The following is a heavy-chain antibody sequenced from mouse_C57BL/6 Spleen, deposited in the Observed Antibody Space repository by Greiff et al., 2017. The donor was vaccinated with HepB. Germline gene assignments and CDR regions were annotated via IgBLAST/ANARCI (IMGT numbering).Heavy chain of an antibody. D-gene: IGHD2-1*01. Sequence: VQLKESGPELVKPGASVKMSCKASGYTFTDYNMHWVKQSHGKCLEWIGYINPNNGGTSYNQKFKGKATLTVNKSSSTAYVELRSLTSADSAVSYCALYGNYGFYYFDHWGQGTTPTVSS. CDR1: GYTFTDYN. CDR2: INPNNGGT. CDR3: ALYGNYGFYYFDH. V-gene: IGHV1-22*01. J-gene: IGHJ2*01.